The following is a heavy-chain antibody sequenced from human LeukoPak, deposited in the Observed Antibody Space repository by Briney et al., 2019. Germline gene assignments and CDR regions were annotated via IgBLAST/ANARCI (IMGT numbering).Heavy chain of an antibody. CDR2: IYWDDDK. CDR3: VHFRLSFDAFDI. CDR1: GFSLRTRGGG. Sequence: KASGPTLVNPTQTLTLTCTFSGFSLRTRGGGVGWIRQPPGKALEWLTLIYWDDDKRYSPSLKSRLTITKDTSNNQVVLTMNNMDPVDTATYFCVHFRLSFDAFDIWGQGTMVSVSS. J-gene: IGHJ3*02. V-gene: IGHV2-5*02. D-gene: IGHD2/OR15-2a*01.